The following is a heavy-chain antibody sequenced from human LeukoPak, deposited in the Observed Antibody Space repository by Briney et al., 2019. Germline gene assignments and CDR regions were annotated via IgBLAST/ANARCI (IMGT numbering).Heavy chain of an antibody. D-gene: IGHD2-21*02. CDR3: ARRAYCGGDCSPYDY. J-gene: IGHJ4*02. Sequence: PSETLSLTCAVYGGSFSGYYWSWIRQPPGKGLEWIGYIYYSGSTNYNPSLKSRVTISVDTSKNQFSLKLSSVTAADTAVYYCARRAYCGGDCSPYDYWGQGTLVTVSS. CDR2: IYYSGST. V-gene: IGHV4-59*01. CDR1: GGSFSGYY.